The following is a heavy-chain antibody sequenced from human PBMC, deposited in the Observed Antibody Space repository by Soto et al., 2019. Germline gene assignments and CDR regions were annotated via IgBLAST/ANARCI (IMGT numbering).Heavy chain of an antibody. J-gene: IGHJ6*02. CDR2: IIPIFGTA. CDR3: ARPDIVVVPAAIWGSYYYGMDV. D-gene: IGHD2-2*02. V-gene: IGHV1-69*13. CDR1: GGTFSSYA. Sequence: ASVKVSCKASGGTFSSYAISWVRQAPGQGLEWMGGIIPIFGTANYAQKFQGRVTITADESTSTAYMELSSLRSEDTAVYYCARPDIVVVPAAIWGSYYYGMDVWGQGTTVTVSS.